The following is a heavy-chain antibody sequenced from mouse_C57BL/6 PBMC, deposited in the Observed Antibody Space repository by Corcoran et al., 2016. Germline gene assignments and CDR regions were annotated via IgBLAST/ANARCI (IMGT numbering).Heavy chain of an antibody. CDR2: INTYSGVP. CDR1: GYTFTTYG. V-gene: IGHV9-3*01. J-gene: IGHJ4*01. CDR3: AREAMDY. Sequence: QIQLVQSGPELKKPGETVKISCKASGYTFTTYGMSWVKQAPGKGLKWMGWINTYSGVPTYADDFKGRFAFSLETSASTAYLQINNLKNEDTATYVCAREAMDYWGQGTSVTVSS.